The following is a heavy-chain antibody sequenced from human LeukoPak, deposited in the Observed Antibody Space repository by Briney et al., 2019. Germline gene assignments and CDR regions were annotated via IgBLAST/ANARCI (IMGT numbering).Heavy chain of an antibody. CDR1: GGSISSYY. CDR3: AATNIAAAGTWLDP. V-gene: IGHV4-59*01. CDR2: MHYSGTT. D-gene: IGHD6-13*01. Sequence: SETLSLTCTVSGGSISSYYWSWIRQPPGKGLEWLGYMHYSGTTNYNPALKSRVTISVDTSKNQFSLKLSSVTAADTAVYYCAATNIAAAGTWLDPWGQGTLVTVSS. J-gene: IGHJ5*02.